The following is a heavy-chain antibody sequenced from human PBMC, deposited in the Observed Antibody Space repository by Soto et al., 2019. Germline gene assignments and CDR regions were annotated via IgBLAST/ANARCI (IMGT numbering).Heavy chain of an antibody. J-gene: IGHJ6*03. CDR3: ARLGYCSSTSCYRKYYYYYMDV. Sequence: SETLSLTCTVSGGSISSYYWSWIRQPPGKGLEWIGYIYYSGSTNYNPSLKSRVTISVDTSKNQFSLKLSSVTAADTAVYYCARLGYCSSTSCYRKYYYYYMDVWGKGTTVTV. CDR1: GGSISSYY. D-gene: IGHD2-2*01. CDR2: IYYSGST. V-gene: IGHV4-59*08.